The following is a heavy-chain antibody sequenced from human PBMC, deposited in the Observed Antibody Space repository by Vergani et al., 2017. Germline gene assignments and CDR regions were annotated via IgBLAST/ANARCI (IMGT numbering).Heavy chain of an antibody. V-gene: IGHV3-21*01. J-gene: IGHJ6*02. Sequence: EVQLVESGGGLVKPGGSLRLSCAASGFTFSSYSMNWVRQAPGKGLEWVSSISSSSSYIYYADSVKGRFTISRDNAKNSLNLQMNGLRAEDTAVYYVAGDLGLRFLEWHARSYYYGMDVWGQGTTVTVSS. CDR1: GFTFSSYS. D-gene: IGHD3-3*01. CDR2: ISSSSSYI. CDR3: AGDLGLRFLEWHARSYYYGMDV.